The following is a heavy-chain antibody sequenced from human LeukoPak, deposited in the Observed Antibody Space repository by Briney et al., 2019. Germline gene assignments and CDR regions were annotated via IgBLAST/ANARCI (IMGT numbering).Heavy chain of an antibody. D-gene: IGHD3-10*01. CDR1: GGSFSGYY. V-gene: IGHV4-34*01. J-gene: IGHJ5*02. Sequence: SETLSLTCAVYGGSFSGYYWSWIRQPPGKGLEWIGEINHSGSTNYNPSLKSRVTISVDTSKNQFSLKLSSVTAADTAVYYCARARYCYGSGSYIPGYNRVDPWGQGTLVTVSS. CDR3: ARARYCYGSGSYIPGYNRVDP. CDR2: INHSGST.